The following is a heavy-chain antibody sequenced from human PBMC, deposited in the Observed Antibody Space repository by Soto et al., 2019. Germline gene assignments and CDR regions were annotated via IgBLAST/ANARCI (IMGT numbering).Heavy chain of an antibody. CDR1: GFTFRSYA. J-gene: IGHJ4*02. Sequence: QVQLVESGGGVVQPGRSLRLSCTASGFTFRSYAMHWVRQAPGKGLEWVALISYDGSNKYYADFVKGRFTISRDNSKNTLYLDMNSLSAEDTAVYYCARDGPQILESLLGSPDYWGQGTLVTVSS. CDR2: ISYDGSNK. D-gene: IGHD3-3*01. V-gene: IGHV3-30-3*01. CDR3: ARDGPQILESLLGSPDY.